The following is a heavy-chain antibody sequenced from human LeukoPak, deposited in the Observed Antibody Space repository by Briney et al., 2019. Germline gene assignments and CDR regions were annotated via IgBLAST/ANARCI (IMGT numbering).Heavy chain of an antibody. CDR2: ISHAGST. V-gene: IGHV4-34*01. J-gene: IGHJ5*02. CDR1: GGSFSNNF. Sequence: PSETLSLTCAVYGGSFSNNFWTWIRQPPGKGLEWIGEISHAGSTNYNPSLKSRVTISVDTSKNQFSLKLSSVTAADTAVYYCARGNRMFDPWGQGTLVTVSS. D-gene: IGHD2/OR15-2a*01. CDR3: ARGNRMFDP.